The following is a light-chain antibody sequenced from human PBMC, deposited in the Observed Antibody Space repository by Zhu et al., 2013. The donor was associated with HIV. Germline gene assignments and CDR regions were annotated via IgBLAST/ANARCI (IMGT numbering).Light chain of an antibody. J-gene: IGLJ3*02. CDR2: EGS. Sequence: QSALTQPASVSGSPGQSITISCTGTSSDVGSYNLVSWYQQHPGKAPKVMIYEGSKRPSGVSNRFSGSKSGNTASLTVSGLQAEDEAEYYCCSYAGSSTLVFGGGTKVTVL. CDR1: SSDVGSYNL. CDR3: CSYAGSSTLV. V-gene: IGLV2-23*01.